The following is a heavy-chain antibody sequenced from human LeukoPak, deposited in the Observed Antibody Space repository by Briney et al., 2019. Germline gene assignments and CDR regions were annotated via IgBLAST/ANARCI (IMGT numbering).Heavy chain of an antibody. CDR3: ARHEAQDFDY. CDR1: GGSISSSNYY. CDR2: IYYSGTT. Sequence: SETLSLTCTVSGGSISSSNYYWGWIRQPPGKGLEWIGSIYYSGTTYYSSSLKSRVIISVDPSKNQFSLKLSSVTATDTAVYYCARHEAQDFDYWGQGTLVTVSS. J-gene: IGHJ4*02. V-gene: IGHV4-39*01.